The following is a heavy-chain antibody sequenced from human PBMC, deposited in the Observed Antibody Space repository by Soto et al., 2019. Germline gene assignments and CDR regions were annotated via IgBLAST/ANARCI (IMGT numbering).Heavy chain of an antibody. V-gene: IGHV1-69*13. CDR3: AEGPITMVRGVTPSFDY. J-gene: IGHJ4*02. Sequence: SVKVSCKASGGTFSSYAISWVRQAPGQGLEWMGGIIPIFGTANYAQKFQGRVAITADESTSTAYMELSSLRSEDTAVYYCAEGPITMVRGVTPSFDYWGRGTLVTVSS. D-gene: IGHD3-10*01. CDR2: IIPIFGTA. CDR1: GGTFSSYA.